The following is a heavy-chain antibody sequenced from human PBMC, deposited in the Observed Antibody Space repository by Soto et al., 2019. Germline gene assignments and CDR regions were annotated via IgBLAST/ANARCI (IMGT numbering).Heavy chain of an antibody. J-gene: IGHJ4*02. D-gene: IGHD2-21*01. Sequence: PSETLSLTCTVSGGSISGGGHYWGWIRQPPGKGLEWIGFMYYTGDTYYNPSLKSRLSISVDTSMNQFSLELTSVTAADTALYYCASSDPYYFFDYWGLGTLVTVSS. V-gene: IGHV4-31*03. CDR2: MYYTGDT. CDR3: ASSDPYYFFDY. CDR1: GGSISGGGHY.